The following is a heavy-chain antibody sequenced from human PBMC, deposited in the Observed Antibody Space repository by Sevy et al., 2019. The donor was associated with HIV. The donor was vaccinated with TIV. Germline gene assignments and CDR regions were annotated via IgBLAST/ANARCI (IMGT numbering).Heavy chain of an antibody. Sequence: GGSLRLSCAASGFTISRYWMHWVRQAPGKGLVWVSRINSDGSSPSYADSVKGRFTISRDNAKNTLYLQMNSLRAEDTAVYYCARGYCGGDCYPNYFDYWGQGTLVTVSS. CDR3: ARGYCGGDCYPNYFDY. CDR2: INSDGSSP. J-gene: IGHJ4*02. CDR1: GFTISRYW. V-gene: IGHV3-74*01. D-gene: IGHD2-21*02.